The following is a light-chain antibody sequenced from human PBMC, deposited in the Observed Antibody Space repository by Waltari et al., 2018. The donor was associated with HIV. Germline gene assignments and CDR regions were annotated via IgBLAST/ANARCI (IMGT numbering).Light chain of an antibody. Sequence: EVVMTQSPATLSVSPGERVTLSCRASQSVSSSLAWYQQTPGQAPRLLIYDASTRASGVPARFSGSGSGTDFTLTITSLQSEDFAVYYCQQYNNWPPWTFGQGTRVQIK. CDR1: QSVSSS. V-gene: IGKV3-15*01. CDR3: QQYNNWPPWT. J-gene: IGKJ1*01. CDR2: DAS.